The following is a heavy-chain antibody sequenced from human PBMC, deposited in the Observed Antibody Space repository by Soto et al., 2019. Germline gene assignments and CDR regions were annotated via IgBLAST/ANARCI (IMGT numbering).Heavy chain of an antibody. Sequence: GESLKISCNGSGYSFTIYCIGLVLQMPGKGLEWMGIIYPGDSDTRYSPSFQGQVTISADKSISTAYLQWSSLKASDTAMYYCATLPTYDSSGYDYWGQGTLVTVSS. V-gene: IGHV5-51*01. CDR1: GYSFTIYC. CDR2: IYPGDSDT. J-gene: IGHJ4*02. D-gene: IGHD3-22*01. CDR3: ATLPTYDSSGYDY.